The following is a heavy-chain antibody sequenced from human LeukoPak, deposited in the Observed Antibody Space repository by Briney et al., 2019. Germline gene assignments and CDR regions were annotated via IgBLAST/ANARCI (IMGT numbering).Heavy chain of an antibody. CDR1: GGSFTNYT. Sequence: SVKLCCKASGGSFTNYTISWLRQTPGQGLEWLGGIILIFGTANYAQNFQGRVTITADKFTSTAYMELSSLRSEDTAVYYCARLSCSGGTCYSSRGNFDYWGQGTLVTVSS. CDR3: ARLSCSGGTCYSSRGNFDY. V-gene: IGHV1-69*06. D-gene: IGHD2-15*01. J-gene: IGHJ4*02. CDR2: IILIFGTA.